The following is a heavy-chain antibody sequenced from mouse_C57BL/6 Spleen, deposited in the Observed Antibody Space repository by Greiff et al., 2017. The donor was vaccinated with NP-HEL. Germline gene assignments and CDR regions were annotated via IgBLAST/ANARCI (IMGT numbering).Heavy chain of an antibody. V-gene: IGHV1-18*01. CDR1: GYTFTDYN. D-gene: IGHD1-1*01. Sequence: VQLQQSGPELVKPGASVKIPCKASGYTFTDYNMDWVKQSHGKSLEWIGDINPNNGGTIYNQKFKGKATLTVDKSSSTAYMELRSLTSEDTAVYYCARNYGSPHYYAMDYWGQGTSVTVSS. CDR2: INPNNGGT. CDR3: ARNYGSPHYYAMDY. J-gene: IGHJ4*01.